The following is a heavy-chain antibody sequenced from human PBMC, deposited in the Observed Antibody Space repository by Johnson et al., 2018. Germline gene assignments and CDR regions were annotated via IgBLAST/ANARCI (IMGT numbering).Heavy chain of an antibody. CDR1: GYSFTTHW. CDR3: ARDGSPGVDAFDI. D-gene: IGHD1-26*01. CDR2: IYPGDSDI. V-gene: IGHV5-51*01. J-gene: IGHJ3*02. Sequence: VQLQESGAEVNKPGESXKISCKGSGYSFTTHWIAWVRQMPGKGLDWMGIIYPGDSDIRYSPSFQGQVTLSADKSISTADLQWSSLKASDTAMYHCARDGSPGVDAFDIWGQGTMVTVSS.